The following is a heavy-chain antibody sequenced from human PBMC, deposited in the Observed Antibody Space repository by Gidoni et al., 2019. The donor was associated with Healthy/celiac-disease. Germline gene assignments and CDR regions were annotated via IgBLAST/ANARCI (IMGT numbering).Heavy chain of an antibody. V-gene: IGHV3-7*01. Sequence: EVQLVESGGGLVQPGGSLRLSCAASGFTFSSYWMSWVRQAPGKGLEWVANIKQDGSEKYYVDSVKGRFTISRDNAKNSLYLQMNSLRAEDTAVYYCARAGGGYYDSSGYYYYFDYWGQGTLVTVSS. D-gene: IGHD3-22*01. CDR3: ARAGGGYYDSSGYYYYFDY. CDR2: IKQDGSEK. J-gene: IGHJ4*02. CDR1: GFTFSSYW.